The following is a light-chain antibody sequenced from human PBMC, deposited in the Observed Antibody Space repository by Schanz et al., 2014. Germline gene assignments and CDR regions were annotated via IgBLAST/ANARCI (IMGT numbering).Light chain of an antibody. J-gene: IGKJ4*01. Sequence: EIVMTQSPATLSVSPGERATLSCRASQSVSSNLAWYQQKPGQPPRLLIHGASTRANGVPARFSGSGSGTEFTLIITSLQSEDFAVYYCQQYSNWPPITFGGGTKVEIK. CDR2: GAS. CDR1: QSVSSN. CDR3: QQYSNWPPIT. V-gene: IGKV3-15*01.